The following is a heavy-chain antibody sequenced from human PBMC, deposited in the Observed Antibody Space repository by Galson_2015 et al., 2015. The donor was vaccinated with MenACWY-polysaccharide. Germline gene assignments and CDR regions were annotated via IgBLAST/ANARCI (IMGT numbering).Heavy chain of an antibody. Sequence: SLRLSCAASGFTLSMYWMGWVRQAPGKGLEWVANINHGGSDRFYVDSVEGRFTISRDNVKNSLYLQMNSLRAEDTAVYYCARIAVGGLGHQDRGGQATLVTVSS. CDR1: GFTLSMYW. CDR2: INHGGSDR. J-gene: IGHJ5*02. CDR3: ARIAVGGLGHQDR. D-gene: IGHD6-19*01. V-gene: IGHV3-7*01.